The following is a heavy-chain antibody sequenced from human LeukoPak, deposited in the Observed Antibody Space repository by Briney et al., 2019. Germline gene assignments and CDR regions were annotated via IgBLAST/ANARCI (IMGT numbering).Heavy chain of an antibody. CDR3: ARRPYYYDSLDY. J-gene: IGHJ4*02. CDR1: GFTFSSYA. CDR2: ISGSGGST. D-gene: IGHD3-22*01. Sequence: QSGGSLRLSCAASGFTFSSYAMSWVRQAPGKGLEWVSFISGSGGSTYYVDSVKGRFTISRDNSKNTLYLQMNSLRAEDTAVYYCARRPYYYDSLDYWGQGTLVTVSS. V-gene: IGHV3-23*01.